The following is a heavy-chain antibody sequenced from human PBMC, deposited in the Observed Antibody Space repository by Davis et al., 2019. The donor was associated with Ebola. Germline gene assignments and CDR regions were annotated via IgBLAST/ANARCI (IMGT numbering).Heavy chain of an antibody. J-gene: IGHJ6*02. CDR2: IYYSGIT. Sequence: SETLSLTCTVSGGSIISSSSYWGWIRQPPRKGLEWIGSIYYSGITYYNPSLKSRVTMSVDTSKNQFSLKLSSVTAADTAVYYCARDRYSTVTTFYGLDVWGQGTTVTVSS. CDR1: GGSIISSSSY. V-gene: IGHV4-39*07. D-gene: IGHD4-17*01. CDR3: ARDRYSTVTTFYGLDV.